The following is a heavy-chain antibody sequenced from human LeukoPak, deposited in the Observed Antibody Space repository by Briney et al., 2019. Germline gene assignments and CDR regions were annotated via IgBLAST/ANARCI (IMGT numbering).Heavy chain of an antibody. Sequence: SETLSLTCTVSGDSISSGGYYWSWIRQHPGKGLEWIGYIYYSGSTYYNPSLKSRVTISVDTSKNQFSLKLSSVTAADTAVYYCVRTGAAAGPSDPWGQGTLVTVSS. V-gene: IGHV4-31*03. D-gene: IGHD6-13*01. CDR3: VRTGAAAGPSDP. J-gene: IGHJ5*02. CDR1: GDSISSGGYY. CDR2: IYYSGST.